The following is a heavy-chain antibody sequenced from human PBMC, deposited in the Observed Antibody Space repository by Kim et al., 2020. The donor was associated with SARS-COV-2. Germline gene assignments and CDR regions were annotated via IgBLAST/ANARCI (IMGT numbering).Heavy chain of an antibody. V-gene: IGHV6-1*01. CDR3: VKGRGGAYDY. Sequence: WNDDYAVSQKSRVTITPDTSKNQFSRQLNSVTPEDTAMYYCVKGRGGAYDYWGQGTLVTVSS. D-gene: IGHD1-26*01. CDR2: WND. J-gene: IGHJ4*02.